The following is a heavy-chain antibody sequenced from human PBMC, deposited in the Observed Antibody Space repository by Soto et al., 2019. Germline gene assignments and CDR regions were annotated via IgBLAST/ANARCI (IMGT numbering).Heavy chain of an antibody. D-gene: IGHD7-27*01. CDR2: IYKSATT. CDR1: GDSISNLDYF. V-gene: IGHV4-30-4*01. Sequence: SETLSLTCSVSGDSISNLDYFWAWIRQPPGQALEYIGYIYKSATTHYNPSFESRVAISVDTSKSQFSLNVTSVTAADTAVYFCARGRYCLTGRCFPNWFDSWGQGALVTVSS. CDR3: ARGRYCLTGRCFPNWFDS. J-gene: IGHJ5*01.